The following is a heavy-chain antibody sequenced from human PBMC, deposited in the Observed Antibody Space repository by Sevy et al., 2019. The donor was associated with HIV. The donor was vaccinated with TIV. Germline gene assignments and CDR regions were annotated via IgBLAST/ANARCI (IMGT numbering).Heavy chain of an antibody. CDR3: ARVPGSSWPNYYYYGMDV. CDR2: INPNSGGT. J-gene: IGHJ6*02. Sequence: ASVKVSCKASGYTFTGYYMHWVRQAPGQGLEWMGRINPNSGGTNYAQKFQGRVTMTRDTSISTAYMELSRLRSDDTAVYYCARVPGSSWPNYYYYGMDVWGQRTTVTVSS. D-gene: IGHD6-13*01. CDR1: GYTFTGYY. V-gene: IGHV1-2*06.